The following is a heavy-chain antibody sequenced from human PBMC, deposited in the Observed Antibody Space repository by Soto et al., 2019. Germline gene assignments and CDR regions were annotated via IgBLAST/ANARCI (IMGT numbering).Heavy chain of an antibody. Sequence: PSETLSLTCAVSGGSISSSNWWSWVRQPPGKGLEWIGEIYHSGSTNYNPSLKSRVTISVDKSKNQFSLKLSSVTAADTAVYYYARVNLDTTVTTEWFDPWGQGTLVTVSS. D-gene: IGHD4-17*01. CDR3: ARVNLDTTVTTEWFDP. V-gene: IGHV4-4*02. CDR1: GGSISSSNW. CDR2: IYHSGST. J-gene: IGHJ5*02.